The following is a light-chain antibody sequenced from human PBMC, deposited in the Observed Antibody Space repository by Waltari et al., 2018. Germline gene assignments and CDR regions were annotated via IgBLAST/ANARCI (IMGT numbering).Light chain of an antibody. J-gene: IGKJ4*01. V-gene: IGKV3-15*01. CDR2: SAS. CDR3: QQYNNWPLT. CDR1: QSISRN. Sequence: EIVMTQSPATLSVSPGERATLTCRASQSISRNLAWYQQKPGQAPRLLIYSASARATGVPARFSGSVSGTEFTLTISSLQSEDFAVYYCQQYNNWPLTFGGGTKVEIK.